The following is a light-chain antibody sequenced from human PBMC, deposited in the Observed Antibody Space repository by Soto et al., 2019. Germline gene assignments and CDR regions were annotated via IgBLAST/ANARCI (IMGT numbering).Light chain of an antibody. CDR1: QSISGS. V-gene: IGKV1-5*01. CDR2: DAS. J-gene: IGKJ1*01. Sequence: DSQMTQSPSTLSASVGDRVTITCRASQSISGSLAWYQQRPGNAPKLLIYDASSLESGVPSRFSGSGSGTQFTLTISSLQPDDFATYHCQQYNTYPWSFGQGTKVEV. CDR3: QQYNTYPWS.